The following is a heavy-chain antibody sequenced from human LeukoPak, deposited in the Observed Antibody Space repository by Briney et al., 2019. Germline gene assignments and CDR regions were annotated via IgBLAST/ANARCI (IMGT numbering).Heavy chain of an antibody. J-gene: IGHJ4*02. Sequence: SETLSLTCTVSGYSISNGYYWGWIRRPPGKGLEWIGTTYHSGSTYYNPSLKSRVTISVDTSKNQFSLKLSSVTAADTAVYYCARDREGGSGYIDPVFDYWGQGTLVTVSS. CDR2: TYHSGST. D-gene: IGHD5-12*01. V-gene: IGHV4-38-2*02. CDR3: ARDREGGSGYIDPVFDY. CDR1: GYSISNGYY.